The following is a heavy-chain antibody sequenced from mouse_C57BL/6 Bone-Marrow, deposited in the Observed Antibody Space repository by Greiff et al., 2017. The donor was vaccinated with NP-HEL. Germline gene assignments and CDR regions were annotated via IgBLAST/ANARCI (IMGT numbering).Heavy chain of an antibody. V-gene: IGHV1-55*01. J-gene: IGHJ2*01. Sequence: QVQLQQPGAELVKPGASVKMSCKASGYTFTSYWITWVKQRPGQGLEWIGDIYPGSGSTNYNEKFKSKATLTVDTSSSTAYMQLSSLTSEDSAVYYCARLGGYYDYFDYWGQGTTLTVSS. CDR3: ARLGGYYDYFDY. CDR2: IYPGSGST. D-gene: IGHD2-3*01. CDR1: GYTFTSYW.